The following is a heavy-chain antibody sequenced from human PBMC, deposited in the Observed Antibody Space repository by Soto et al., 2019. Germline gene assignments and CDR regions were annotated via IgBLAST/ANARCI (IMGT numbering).Heavy chain of an antibody. CDR1: GYTFTSYG. CDR2: ISAYNDNT. V-gene: IGHV1-18*01. D-gene: IGHD3-10*01. CDR3: AREEWMVRGVIISDAFDS. J-gene: IGHJ3*02. Sequence: QVQLVQSGAEVKKPVASVKVSCMASGYTFTSYGISCVGQAPGQGLEWMGLISAYNDNTNYAQKLKRRVTMTTDTSTSTAYLELRSLRSDDTAVYYCAREEWMVRGVIISDAFDSWCQGTMLTVSS.